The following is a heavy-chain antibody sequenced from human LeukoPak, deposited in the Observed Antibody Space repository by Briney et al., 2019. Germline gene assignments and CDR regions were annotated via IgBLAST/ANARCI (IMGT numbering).Heavy chain of an antibody. V-gene: IGHV3-21*01. Sequence: GGSLRLSCAASGFTFSSYSMNRVRQAPGKGLEWVSSISSSSSYIYYADSVKGRFTISRDNAKNTLYLQMNSLRAEDTAVYYCARDLPRVVAAIGYWGQGTLVTVSS. J-gene: IGHJ4*02. CDR3: ARDLPRVVAAIGY. CDR2: ISSSSSYI. D-gene: IGHD2-15*01. CDR1: GFTFSSYS.